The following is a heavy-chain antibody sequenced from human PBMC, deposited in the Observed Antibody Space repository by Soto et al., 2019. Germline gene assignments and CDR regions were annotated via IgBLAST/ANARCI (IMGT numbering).Heavy chain of an antibody. CDR2: INHSGST. CDR3: ARWDGYNLDAFDI. J-gene: IGHJ3*02. D-gene: IGHD5-12*01. V-gene: IGHV4-34*01. CDR1: DGSFSGYY. Sequence: LETLSLTCAVYDGSFSGYYWSWIRQPPGKGLEWIGEINHSGSTNYNPSLKSRVTISVDTSKNQFSLKLSSVTAADTAVYYCARWDGYNLDAFDIWGQGTMVTVSS.